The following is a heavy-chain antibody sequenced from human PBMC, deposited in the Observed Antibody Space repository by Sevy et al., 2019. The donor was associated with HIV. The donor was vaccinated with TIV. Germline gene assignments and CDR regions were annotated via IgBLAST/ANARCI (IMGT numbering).Heavy chain of an antibody. Sequence: GGSLRLSCAASGFTFSNHAMHWVRQAPGKGLEWVACIRYDGSNEYYAYSVKGRFTISRDNSKNTRYLEMNSLRPEDTDVYYCAKDRKVLLVVYAIPFDVFDIWGQGTMVTVSS. CDR2: IRYDGSNE. D-gene: IGHD2-8*02. CDR1: GFTFSNHA. V-gene: IGHV3-30*02. CDR3: AKDRKVLLVVYAIPFDVFDI. J-gene: IGHJ3*02.